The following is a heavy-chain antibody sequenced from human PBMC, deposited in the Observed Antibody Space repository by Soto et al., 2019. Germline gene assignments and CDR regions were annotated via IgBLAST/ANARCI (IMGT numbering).Heavy chain of an antibody. D-gene: IGHD6-19*01. CDR3: ARAFRGGGWTENWYFDL. CDR1: GGSISGYH. V-gene: IGHV4-4*07. Sequence: QVQLQESGPGLVKPSETLSLTCTVSGGSISGYHWSWIRQAAGKGLEFIGRVYTSGNTDYNPSLKSRVTMSLDTSKNQFSLKVPSQTAADPATYYCARAFRGGGWTENWYFDLWGRGTLVTVSS. J-gene: IGHJ2*01. CDR2: VYTSGNT.